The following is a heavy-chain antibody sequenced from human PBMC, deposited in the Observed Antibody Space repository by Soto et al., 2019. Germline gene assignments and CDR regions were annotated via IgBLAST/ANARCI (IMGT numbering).Heavy chain of an antibody. CDR1: GYTFTSYG. Sequence: ASVKVSCKASGYTFTSYGISWVRRAPGQGLEWMGWISAYNGNTNYAQKLQGRVTMTTDTSTSTAYVELRSLRSDDTAVYYCARGLVDTAMVPAFDIWGQGTMVTVSS. CDR2: ISAYNGNT. CDR3: ARGLVDTAMVPAFDI. V-gene: IGHV1-18*01. D-gene: IGHD5-18*01. J-gene: IGHJ3*02.